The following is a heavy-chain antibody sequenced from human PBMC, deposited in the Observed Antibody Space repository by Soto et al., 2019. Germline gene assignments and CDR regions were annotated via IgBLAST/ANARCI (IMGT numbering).Heavy chain of an antibody. D-gene: IGHD1-1*01. CDR3: ANRGALTWNGLFDW. J-gene: IGHJ4*02. CDR2: ISDTGSDT. V-gene: IGHV3-23*01. Sequence: EVQLLESGGGLVQPGGSLRLSCAASGFTFSSYAMSWVRQAPGKGLEWVSAISDTGSDTNYADSVKGRFTISRDNSRNTLFLQMNSLRAEDTALYYCANRGALTWNGLFDWWGQGTLVTV. CDR1: GFTFSSYA.